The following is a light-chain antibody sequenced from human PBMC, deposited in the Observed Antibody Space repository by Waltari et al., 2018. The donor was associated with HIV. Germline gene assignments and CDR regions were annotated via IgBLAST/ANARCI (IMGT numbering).Light chain of an antibody. V-gene: IGLV1-47*01. CDR1: NSNLGSNS. Sequence: QSVVTQPPSASGTPGQRVVLSCSGSNSNLGSNSVNWYQQVPGAAPKILIYRADQRFSGVPDRFSGSKSATSAALAISELRSEDEADYYCAVWDDSLRGGVFGGGTKLTVL. CDR2: RAD. J-gene: IGLJ3*02. CDR3: AVWDDSLRGGV.